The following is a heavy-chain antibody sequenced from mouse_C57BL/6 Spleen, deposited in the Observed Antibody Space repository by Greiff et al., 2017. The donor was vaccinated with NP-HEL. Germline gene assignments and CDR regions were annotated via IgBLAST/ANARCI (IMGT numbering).Heavy chain of an antibody. CDR2: INPSTGGT. CDR1: GYSFTGYY. D-gene: IGHD2-3*01. V-gene: IGHV1-42*01. CDR3: ASYDGYYDYAMDY. J-gene: IGHJ4*01. Sequence: EVKLVESGPELVKPGASVKISCKASGYSFTGYYMNWVKQSPEKSLEWIGEINPSTGGTTYNQKFKAKATLTVDKSSSTAYMQLKSLTSEDSAVYYCASYDGYYDYAMDYWGQGTSVTVSS.